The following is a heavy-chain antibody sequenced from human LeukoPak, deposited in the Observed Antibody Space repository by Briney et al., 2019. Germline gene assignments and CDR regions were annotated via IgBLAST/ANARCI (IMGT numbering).Heavy chain of an antibody. J-gene: IGHJ4*02. V-gene: IGHV6-1*01. CDR3: AQADSGSYLLGIAY. CDR2: TYYRSKWYN. Sequence: SQTLSLTCAISGDSFSSNSAAWNWIRQSPSRGLEWLGRTYYRSKWYNDYAVSVKSRITINPDTSKNQFSLQLNSVTPEDTAVYYCAQADSGSYLLGIAYWGQGTLVTVSS. D-gene: IGHD3-10*01. CDR1: GDSFSSNSAA.